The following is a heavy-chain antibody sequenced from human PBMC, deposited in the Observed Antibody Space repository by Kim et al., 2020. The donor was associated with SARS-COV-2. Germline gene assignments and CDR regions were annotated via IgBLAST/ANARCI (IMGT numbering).Heavy chain of an antibody. CDR1: GFTFSSYW. J-gene: IGHJ6*02. CDR2: IKQDGSEK. Sequence: GGSLRLSCAASGFTFSSYWMSWVRQAPGKGLQWVAYIKQDGSEKYYVDSVKGRFTISRDNAKNSLYLQMNSLRAEDTAVYYCARVGSQGAVAGRGYYYYGMDVWGQGTTVTVSS. V-gene: IGHV3-7*01. D-gene: IGHD6-19*01. CDR3: ARVGSQGAVAGRGYYYYGMDV.